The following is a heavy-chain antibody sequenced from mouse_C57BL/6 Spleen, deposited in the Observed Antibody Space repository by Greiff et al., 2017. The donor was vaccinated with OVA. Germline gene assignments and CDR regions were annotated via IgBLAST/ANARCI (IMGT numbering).Heavy chain of an antibody. CDR1: GYAFSSYW. D-gene: IGHD1-1*01. J-gene: IGHJ1*03. V-gene: IGHV1-80*01. CDR2: IYPGDGDT. CDR3: AREVVGYFDV. Sequence: VKLVESGAELVKPGASVKISCKASGYAFSSYWMNWVKQRPGKGLEWIGQIYPGDGDTNYNGKFKGKATLTADKSSSTAYMQLSSLTSEDSAVYFCAREVVGYFDVWGTGTTVTVSS.